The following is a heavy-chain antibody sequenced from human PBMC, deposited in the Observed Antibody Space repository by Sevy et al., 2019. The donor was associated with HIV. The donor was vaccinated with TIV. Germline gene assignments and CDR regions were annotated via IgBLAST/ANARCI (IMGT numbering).Heavy chain of an antibody. CDR1: GGSFSGYY. J-gene: IGHJ6*02. CDR2: INHSGST. V-gene: IGHV4-34*01. Sequence: SETLSLTCAVYGGSFSGYYWSWIRQPPGKGLEWIGEINHSGSTNYNPSLKSRVTISVDTSKNQFSLKLSSVTAADTAVYYCARGEYCSSTSCYSYYYYGMDVWGQGTTVTVSS. CDR3: ARGEYCSSTSCYSYYYYGMDV. D-gene: IGHD2-2*02.